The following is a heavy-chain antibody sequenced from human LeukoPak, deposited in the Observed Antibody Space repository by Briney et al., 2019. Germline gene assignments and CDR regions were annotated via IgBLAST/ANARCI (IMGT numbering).Heavy chain of an antibody. Sequence: ASVKVSCKASRGTFSSYAISWVRQAPGQGLEWMGGIIPIFGTANYAQKFQGRVTITADESTSTAYMELSSLRSEDTAVYYSARDARHRYCSSTSCYRGWLDPWGQGTLVTVSS. V-gene: IGHV1-69*13. J-gene: IGHJ5*02. CDR2: IIPIFGTA. CDR1: RGTFSSYA. D-gene: IGHD2-2*01. CDR3: ARDARHRYCSSTSCYRGWLDP.